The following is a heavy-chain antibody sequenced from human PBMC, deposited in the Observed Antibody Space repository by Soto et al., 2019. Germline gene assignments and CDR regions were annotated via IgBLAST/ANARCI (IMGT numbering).Heavy chain of an antibody. J-gene: IGHJ5*02. CDR3: ARGFRGAYCGGDCYSGNWFDP. D-gene: IGHD2-21*02. CDR1: GGSISSGGYS. Sequence: SETLSLTCAVSGGSISSGGYSWSWIRQPPGKGLEWIGYIYHGGSTYYNPSLKSRVTISVDRSKNQFSLKLSSVTAADTAVYYCARGFRGAYCGGDCYSGNWFDPWGQGTLVTVSS. CDR2: IYHGGST. V-gene: IGHV4-30-2*01.